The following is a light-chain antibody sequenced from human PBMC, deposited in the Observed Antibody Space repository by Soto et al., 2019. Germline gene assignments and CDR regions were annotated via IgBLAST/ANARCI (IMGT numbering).Light chain of an antibody. CDR2: GAS. CDR1: QSVSSSY. Sequence: EIVLTQSPGTLSLSPGERATLSCRASQSVSSSYLAWYQQKPGQAPRLLIYGASSRATGIPDRFSGSGSGTDFTLTISRLVPEDFAVYYCQQYGSSPYTFGQGTKVDI. V-gene: IGKV3-20*01. CDR3: QQYGSSPYT. J-gene: IGKJ2*01.